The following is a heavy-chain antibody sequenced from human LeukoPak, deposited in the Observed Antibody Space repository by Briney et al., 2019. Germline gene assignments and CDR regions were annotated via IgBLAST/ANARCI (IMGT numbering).Heavy chain of an antibody. CDR2: IIPIFGTA. J-gene: IGHJ5*02. Sequence: SVKVSCEASGGTFISYAISWVRQAPGQGLEWMGGIIPIFGTANYAQKFQGRVTITADESTSTAYMELSSLRSEDTAVYYCALGGDGYNTRNWFDPWGQGTLVTVSS. D-gene: IGHD5-24*01. CDR1: GGTFISYA. V-gene: IGHV1-69*13. CDR3: ALGGDGYNTRNWFDP.